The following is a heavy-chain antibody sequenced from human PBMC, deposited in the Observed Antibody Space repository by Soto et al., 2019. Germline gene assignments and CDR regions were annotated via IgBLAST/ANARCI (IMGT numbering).Heavy chain of an antibody. CDR2: IYYSGST. J-gene: IGHJ4*02. CDR1: GGSVSSGSYY. CDR3: ARAPHYYDSSGYPDY. D-gene: IGHD3-22*01. Sequence: SETLSLTCTVSGGSVSSGSYYWSWIRQPPGKGLEWIGYIYYSGSTNYNPSLKSRVTISVDTSKNQFSLKLSSVTAADTAVYYCARAPHYYDSSGYPDYWGQGTLVTVSS. V-gene: IGHV4-61*01.